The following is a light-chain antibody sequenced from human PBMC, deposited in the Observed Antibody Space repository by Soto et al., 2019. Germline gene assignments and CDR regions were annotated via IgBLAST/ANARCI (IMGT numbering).Light chain of an antibody. CDR3: QTIYSTTYT. CDR1: QSISSY. CDR2: AAS. Sequence: DIQMTQSPSSLSASVGDRVTITCRASQSISSYLNLYQQKPGKAPKRLIYAASILQSGVPSTFSDSGSETDFTLTISSLQPKDFTTYYCQTIYSTTYTFGPGSKVDIK. J-gene: IGKJ3*01. V-gene: IGKV1-39*01.